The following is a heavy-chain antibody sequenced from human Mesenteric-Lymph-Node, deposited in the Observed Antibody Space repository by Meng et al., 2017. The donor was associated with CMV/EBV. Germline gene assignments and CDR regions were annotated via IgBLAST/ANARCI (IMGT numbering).Heavy chain of an antibody. D-gene: IGHD7-27*01. CDR2: IIPIFGTA. Sequence: CKVSGGTFGVYTIIWVRQAPGQGLQWMGGIIPIFGTADYAQTFQNRITITADESTKTSYMELSSLKSDDTAVYYCARIQNWGSLGDYWGRGTLVTVSS. CDR1: GGTFGVYT. CDR3: ARIQNWGSLGDY. V-gene: IGHV1-69*01. J-gene: IGHJ4*02.